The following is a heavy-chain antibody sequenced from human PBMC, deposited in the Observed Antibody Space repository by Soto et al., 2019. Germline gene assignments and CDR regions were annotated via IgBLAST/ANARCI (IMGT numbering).Heavy chain of an antibody. D-gene: IGHD2-21*02. CDR3: AKDRAYCGGDCYSGNWFDP. V-gene: IGHV3-23*01. CDR1: GFTFSSYA. Sequence: PGGSLRLSCAASGFTFSSYAMSWVRQAPGKGLEWVSAISGSGGSTYYADSVKGRFTISRDNSKNTLYLQMNSLRAEDTAVYYCAKDRAYCGGDCYSGNWFDPWRQRTLVTVSS. J-gene: IGHJ5*02. CDR2: ISGSGGST.